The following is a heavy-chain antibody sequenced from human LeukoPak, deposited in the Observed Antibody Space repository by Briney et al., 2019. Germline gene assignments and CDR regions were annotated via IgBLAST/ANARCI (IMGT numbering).Heavy chain of an antibody. J-gene: IGHJ5*02. V-gene: IGHV5-51*01. D-gene: IGHD3-22*01. CDR1: GYSFTSYW. CDR2: IYPGDSDT. Sequence: GESLKISCKSSGYSFTSYWIGWVRQMPGKGLEWMGIIYPGDSDTRYSPSFQGQVTISADKSISTAYLQWSSLKASDTAMYYCARLTYYYDSSGYYNWFDPWGQGTLVTVSS. CDR3: ARLTYYYDSSGYYNWFDP.